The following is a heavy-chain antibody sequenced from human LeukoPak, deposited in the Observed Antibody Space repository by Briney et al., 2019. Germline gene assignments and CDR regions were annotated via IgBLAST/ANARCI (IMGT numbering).Heavy chain of an antibody. J-gene: IGHJ6*02. CDR3: ARERHYYDGSAYYTYGMDV. Sequence: PGGSLRLSCAAAGFTLSNYWMNWVRQAPGKGLEWVACIKQDGSEIYYMDSVKGRFTISRADAKHSLYLQLGSLRAADTAVYYCARERHYYDGSAYYTYGMDVWGQGTTVTVSS. CDR1: GFTLSNYW. V-gene: IGHV3-7*01. CDR2: IKQDGSEI. D-gene: IGHD3-22*01.